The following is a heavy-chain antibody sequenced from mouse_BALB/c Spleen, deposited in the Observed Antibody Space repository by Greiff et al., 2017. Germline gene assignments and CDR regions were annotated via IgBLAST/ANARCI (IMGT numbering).Heavy chain of an antibody. CDR2: IYPYNGGT. CDR3: ARYGYWYFDV. V-gene: IGHV1S29*02. D-gene: IGHD1-1*02. CDR1: GYTFTDYN. Sequence: VQLQQSGPELVKPGASVKISCKASGYTFTDYNMHWVKQSHGKSLEWIGYIYPYNGGTGYNQKFKSKATLTVDNSSSTAYMELRSLTSEDSAVYYCARYGYWYFDVWGAGTTVTVSS. J-gene: IGHJ1*01.